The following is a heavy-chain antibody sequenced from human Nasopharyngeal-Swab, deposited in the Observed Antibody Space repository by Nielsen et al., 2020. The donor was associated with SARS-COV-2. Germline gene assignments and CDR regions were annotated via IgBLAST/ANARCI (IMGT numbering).Heavy chain of an antibody. V-gene: IGHV3-30-3*01. CDR3: ARAGTSDYYYYGMDV. J-gene: IGHJ6*02. D-gene: IGHD6-13*01. CDR1: GFTFSSYA. CDR2: ISYDGSNK. Sequence: GGSLRLSCAASGFTFSSYAMHWVRQAPGKGLEWVAVISYDGSNKYYADSVKGRFTISRHNAKNSLYLQMNSLRAEDTALYHCARAGTSDYYYYGMDVWGQGTTVTVSS.